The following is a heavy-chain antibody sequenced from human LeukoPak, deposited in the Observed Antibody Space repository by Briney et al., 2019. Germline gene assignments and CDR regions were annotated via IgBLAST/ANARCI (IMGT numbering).Heavy chain of an antibody. CDR2: IIPIFGTA. Sequence: SVKVSCKASGGTFSSYAISWVRQAPGQGLEWMGRIIPIFGTANYAQKFQGRVTITTDESTSTAYMELSSLRSDDTAVYYCARISNSIFDYWGQGTLVTVSS. D-gene: IGHD4-11*01. CDR1: GGTFSSYA. V-gene: IGHV1-69*05. CDR3: ARISNSIFDY. J-gene: IGHJ4*02.